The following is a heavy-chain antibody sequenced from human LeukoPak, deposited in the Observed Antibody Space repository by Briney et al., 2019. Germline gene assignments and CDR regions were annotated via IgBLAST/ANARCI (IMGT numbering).Heavy chain of an antibody. CDR1: GFTFRSYA. J-gene: IGHJ6*03. CDR3: ARDDYMDV. Sequence: PGRSLRLSCAASGFTFRSYAMHWVRQAPGKGLEWVAVISYDGSNKYYADSVKGRFTISRDNSKNTLYLQMNSLRAEDTAVYYCARDDYMDVWGKGTTVTVSS. V-gene: IGHV3-30*04. CDR2: ISYDGSNK.